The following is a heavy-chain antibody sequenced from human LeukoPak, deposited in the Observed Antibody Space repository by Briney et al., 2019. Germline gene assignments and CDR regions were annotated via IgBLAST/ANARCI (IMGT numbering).Heavy chain of an antibody. CDR3: AKGALAAAGTRLDYFDY. Sequence: GGSLRLSCAASGFTFSSYCMHWVRQAPGKGLEWVAFIRYDGSNKYYADSVQGRFTISRDNSKNTLYLQMNSLRAEDTAVYYCAKGALAAAGTRLDYFDYWGQGTLVTVSS. V-gene: IGHV3-30*02. D-gene: IGHD6-13*01. CDR1: GFTFSSYC. CDR2: IRYDGSNK. J-gene: IGHJ4*02.